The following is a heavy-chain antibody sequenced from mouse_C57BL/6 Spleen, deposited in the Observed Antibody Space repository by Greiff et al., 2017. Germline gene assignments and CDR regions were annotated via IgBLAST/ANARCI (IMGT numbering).Heavy chain of an antibody. J-gene: IGHJ2*01. CDR3: TKGDVDY. Sequence: VQLLQSGTVLARPGASVKMSCKTSGYTFTSYWMHWVKQRPGQGLEWIGAIYPGNSDTSYNQKVTGKAKLTAVTSASTAYMELSSMTNKDYAIYYCTKGDVDYWGQGTTLTVSS. CDR2: IYPGNSDT. CDR1: GYTFTSYW. D-gene: IGHD3-3*01. V-gene: IGHV1-5*01.